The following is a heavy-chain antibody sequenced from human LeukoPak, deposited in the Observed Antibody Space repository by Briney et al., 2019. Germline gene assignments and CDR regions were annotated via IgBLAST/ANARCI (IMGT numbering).Heavy chain of an antibody. D-gene: IGHD2-8*01. CDR1: GFTFSNAW. J-gene: IGHJ1*01. V-gene: IGHV3-15*01. CDR2: IKSKTDGGTT. CDR3: TTDYQRYCTNGVCYGRYFQH. Sequence: GGSLRLSCAASGFTFSNAWMSWLRQAPGKGLEWVGRIKSKTDGGTTDYAAPVKGRFTISRDDSKNTLYLQMNSLKTEDTAVYYCTTDYQRYCTNGVCYGRYFQHWGQGTLVTVSS.